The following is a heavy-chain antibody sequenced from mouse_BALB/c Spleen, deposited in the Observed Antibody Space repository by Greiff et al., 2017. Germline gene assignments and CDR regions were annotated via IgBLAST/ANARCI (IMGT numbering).Heavy chain of an antibody. CDR3: ARDDGAHY. CDR1: GFTFSSYG. D-gene: IGHD2-12*01. CDR2: ISSGGSYT. J-gene: IGHJ2*01. V-gene: IGHV5-6*03. Sequence: DVMLVESGGGLVKPGGSLKLSCAASGFTFSSYGMSWVRQTPDKRLEWVATISSGGSYTYYPDSVKGRFTISRDNAKNTLYLQMSRLKSEDTAMYYCARDDGAHYWGQGTTLTVSS.